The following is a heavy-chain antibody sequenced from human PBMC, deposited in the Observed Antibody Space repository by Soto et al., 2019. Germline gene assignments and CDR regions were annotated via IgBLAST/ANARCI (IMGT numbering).Heavy chain of an antibody. CDR2: INPKSGGT. V-gene: IGHV1-2*04. CDR3: ARGDSTDCSNGVCSFFYNHDMDV. Sequence: RASVKVSCKASGYSFTDYHIHWVRQAPEQGLEWLGRINPKSGGTSTAQKFQGWVTMTTDTSISTASMELTRLTSDDTAIYYCARGDSTDCSNGVCSFFYNHDMDVWGQGTTVTVSS. J-gene: IGHJ6*02. D-gene: IGHD2-8*01. CDR1: GYSFTDYH.